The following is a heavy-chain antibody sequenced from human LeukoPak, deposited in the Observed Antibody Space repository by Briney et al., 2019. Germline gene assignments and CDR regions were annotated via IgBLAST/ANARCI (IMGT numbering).Heavy chain of an antibody. V-gene: IGHV1-69*05. CDR1: GGTFSSYA. CDR3: ARPIIDRGDYGPSYDAFDI. D-gene: IGHD3-16*01. J-gene: IGHJ3*02. Sequence: SVKVSCKASGGTFSSYAISWVRQAPGQGLEWMGRIIPIFGTANYAQKFQDRVTITTDESTSTAYMELSSLRSEDTAVYYCARPIIDRGDYGPSYDAFDIWGQETMVTVSS. CDR2: IIPIFGTA.